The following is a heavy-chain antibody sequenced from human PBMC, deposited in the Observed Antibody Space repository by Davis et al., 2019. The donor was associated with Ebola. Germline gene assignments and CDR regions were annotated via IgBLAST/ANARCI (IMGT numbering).Heavy chain of an antibody. Sequence: AASVKVSCKASGYTFTSYAMHWVRQAPGQRLEWMGWINAGNGNTKYSQKFQGRVTMTRDTSTSTVYMELSSLRSEDTAVYYCTRDQFVVGASDAFDIWGQGTMVTVSS. CDR1: GYTFTSYA. CDR2: INAGNGNT. V-gene: IGHV1-3*01. J-gene: IGHJ3*02. CDR3: TRDQFVVGASDAFDI. D-gene: IGHD2-21*01.